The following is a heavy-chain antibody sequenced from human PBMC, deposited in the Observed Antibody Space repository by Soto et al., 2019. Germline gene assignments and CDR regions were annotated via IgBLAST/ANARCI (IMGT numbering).Heavy chain of an antibody. CDR3: ARQASGYYYGWFDP. CDR2: IFYSGGT. D-gene: IGHD3-22*01. CDR1: GGSISGSTYY. V-gene: IGHV4-39*01. J-gene: IGHJ5*02. Sequence: SETLSLTCTVSGGSISGSTYYWAWIRQSPGKGLEWIGTIFYSGGTFYTPSLKSRVTMSVDTSNNQFSLKLSSVTAADTAVYYCARQASGYYYGWFDPWGQGTLVTVSS.